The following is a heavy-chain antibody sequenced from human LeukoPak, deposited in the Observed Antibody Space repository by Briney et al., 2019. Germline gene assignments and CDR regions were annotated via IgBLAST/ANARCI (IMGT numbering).Heavy chain of an antibody. D-gene: IGHD5-24*01. V-gene: IGHV3-69-1*01. CDR2: IGGDGVA. J-gene: IGHJ4*02. Sequence: GGSLRLSCAASGFTFTNHPMNWVRQAPGKGLEWVSYIGGDGVAFYADSVKGRFTMSKDDARKSLYLQMSSLRVEDTALYYCAKDRANWATDDWGQGTQVTVSS. CDR3: AKDRANWATDD. CDR1: GFTFTNHP.